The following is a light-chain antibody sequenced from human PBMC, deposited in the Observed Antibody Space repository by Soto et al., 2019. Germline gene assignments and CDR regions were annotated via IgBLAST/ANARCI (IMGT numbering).Light chain of an antibody. J-gene: IGLJ2*01. V-gene: IGLV2-14*01. CDR1: SRDVGGYNY. Sequence: QAASVSGSPGQSITLSCTGTSRDVGGYNYVSWYQQHPGKAPKLMIYDVTDRPPGVSNRFSGSKSGNTASLTISGLQAEDEADYYCSSYTTSSTLVFGGGTKLTVL. CDR3: SSYTTSSTLV. CDR2: DVT.